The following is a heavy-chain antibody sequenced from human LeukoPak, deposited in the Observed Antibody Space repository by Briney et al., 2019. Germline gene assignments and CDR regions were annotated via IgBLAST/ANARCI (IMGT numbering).Heavy chain of an antibody. Sequence: SETLSLTCTVSGGSVSSGSYYWSWIRQPPGKGLEWIGYIYYSGSTKYNPSLKSRVTISIDTTKNQFSLKLSSVTAADTAMYYCAGVVGGSYSMDVWGQGTTVTVSS. CDR2: IYYSGST. D-gene: IGHD1-26*01. J-gene: IGHJ6*03. CDR3: AGVVGGSYSMDV. CDR1: GGSVSSGSYY. V-gene: IGHV4-61*01.